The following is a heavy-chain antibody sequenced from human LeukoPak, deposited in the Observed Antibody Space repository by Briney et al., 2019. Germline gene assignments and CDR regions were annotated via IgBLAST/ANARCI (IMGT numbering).Heavy chain of an antibody. CDR1: GFTFSSYA. Sequence: PGRSLRLSCAASGFTFSSYAMHWVRQAPGKGLEWVAVISYDGSNKYYADSVKGRFSISRDNSKNTLYLQMNSLRAEDTAVYYRARSYSSSWPTGDYFDYWGQGTLVTVSS. CDR2: ISYDGSNK. CDR3: ARSYSSSWPTGDYFDY. D-gene: IGHD6-13*01. J-gene: IGHJ4*02. V-gene: IGHV3-30*04.